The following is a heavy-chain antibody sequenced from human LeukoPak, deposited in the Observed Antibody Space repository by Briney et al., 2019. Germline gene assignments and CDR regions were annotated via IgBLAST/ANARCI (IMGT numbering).Heavy chain of an antibody. CDR3: AVPSPSPTSSDY. D-gene: IGHD2-2*01. V-gene: IGHV5-51*01. CDR2: IFPRDSNT. Sequence: GESLKISCKASGFSFTSYRIGWVRQMPGKGLEWMGIIFPRDSNTRYSPSFQGQVTISADKSISTAYLQWSSLKASDTAMYYCAVPSPSPTSSDYWGQGTLVTVSS. CDR1: GFSFTSYR. J-gene: IGHJ4*02.